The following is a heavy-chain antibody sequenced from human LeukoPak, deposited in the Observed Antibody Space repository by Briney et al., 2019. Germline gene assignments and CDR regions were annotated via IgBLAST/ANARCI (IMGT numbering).Heavy chain of an antibody. J-gene: IGHJ4*02. CDR1: GFTFSSYW. D-gene: IGHD6-13*01. V-gene: IGHV3-74*01. Sequence: GGSLRLSCATSGFTFSSYWMHWVRRAPGKGLVWVSRINTDGSSTIYADSVKGRFTISRDNAKNSLYLQMNSLRAEDTALYYCAKDIPAAGTGEPFDYWGQGTLVTVSS. CDR2: INTDGSST. CDR3: AKDIPAAGTGEPFDY.